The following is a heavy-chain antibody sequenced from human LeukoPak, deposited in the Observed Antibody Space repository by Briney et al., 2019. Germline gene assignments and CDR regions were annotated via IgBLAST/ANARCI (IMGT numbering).Heavy chain of an antibody. D-gene: IGHD6-6*01. Sequence: GGSLRPSCAASGFTVSSNYMSWVRQAPGKGLEWVSVIYSGGSTSYADSVKGRFTISRDNSKNTLYLQMNSLRAEDTAVYYCARDHSSSWDYWGQGTLVTVSS. CDR1: GFTVSSNY. CDR3: ARDHSSSWDY. V-gene: IGHV3-53*01. J-gene: IGHJ4*02. CDR2: IYSGGST.